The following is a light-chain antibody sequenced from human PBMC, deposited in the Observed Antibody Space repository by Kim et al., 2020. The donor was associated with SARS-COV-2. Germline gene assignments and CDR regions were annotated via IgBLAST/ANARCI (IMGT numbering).Light chain of an antibody. CDR2: WAS. V-gene: IGKV4-1*01. Sequence: DIVMTQSPDSLAVYLGERATINCKSSQSVLHSSNNKNYLAWYQQKPGQPPKLLIYWASTRESGVPDRFSGSGSGTDFTLTISSLQAEDVAVYYCQQYYSTPRDTFGGGTKVDIK. J-gene: IGKJ4*01. CDR1: QSVLHSSNNKNY. CDR3: QQYYSTPRDT.